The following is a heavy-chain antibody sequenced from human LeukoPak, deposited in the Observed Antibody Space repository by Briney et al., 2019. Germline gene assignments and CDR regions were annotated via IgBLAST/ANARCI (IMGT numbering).Heavy chain of an antibody. Sequence: PSETLSLTCTLSGGTVTSSTYFWGWTRQPPGKGLEWIGSISYSGATYYNPSLKSRVSMSVHTSRNQFSLKLSSVTAADTAVYYCARDGFYYHYYMDVWGEGTAVTVSS. J-gene: IGHJ6*03. CDR3: ARDGFYYHYYMDV. CDR1: GGTVTSSTYF. CDR2: ISYSGAT. D-gene: IGHD1-14*01. V-gene: IGHV4-39*07.